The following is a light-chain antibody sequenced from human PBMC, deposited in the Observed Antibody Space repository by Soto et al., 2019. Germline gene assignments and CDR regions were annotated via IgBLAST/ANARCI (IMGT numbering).Light chain of an antibody. CDR1: QSVSSN. J-gene: IGKJ1*01. V-gene: IGKV3-15*01. Sequence: EIVMTQSPVTLSVSPGERATLSCRTSQSVSSNLAWYQQKPGQTPRLLIYGASTRATGIPARFSGSGSGTEFTLTISSLQSEDCAVYYCQQYNNWPRTFGLGTKVEIK. CDR3: QQYNNWPRT. CDR2: GAS.